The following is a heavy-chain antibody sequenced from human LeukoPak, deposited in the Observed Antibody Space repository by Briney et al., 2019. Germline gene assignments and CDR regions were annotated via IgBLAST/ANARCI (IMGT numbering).Heavy chain of an antibody. CDR3: ARDAGEYSSGWFDY. CDR1: GGSISSYY. D-gene: IGHD6-19*01. V-gene: IGHV4-59*01. J-gene: IGHJ4*02. Sequence: SETLSLTCTVSGGSISSYYWSWIRQTPGKGLEWIGYIYYSGSTNYNPSLKSRVTISVDTSKNQFSLKLSSVTAADTAVYYCARDAGEYSSGWFDYWGQGTLVTVSS. CDR2: IYYSGST.